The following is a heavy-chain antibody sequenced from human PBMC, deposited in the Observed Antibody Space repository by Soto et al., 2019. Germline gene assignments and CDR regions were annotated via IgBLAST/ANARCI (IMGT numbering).Heavy chain of an antibody. CDR3: AKSSIAAAGLDAFDI. CDR2: IWYDGSNK. V-gene: IGHV3-30*02. CDR1: GFTFSSYG. Sequence: GGSLRLSCAASGFTFSSYGMHWVRQAPGKGLEWVAVIWYDGSNKYYADSVKGRFTISRDNSKNTLYLQMNSLRAEDTAVYYCAKSSIAAAGLDAFDIWGQGTMVTVSS. D-gene: IGHD6-13*01. J-gene: IGHJ3*02.